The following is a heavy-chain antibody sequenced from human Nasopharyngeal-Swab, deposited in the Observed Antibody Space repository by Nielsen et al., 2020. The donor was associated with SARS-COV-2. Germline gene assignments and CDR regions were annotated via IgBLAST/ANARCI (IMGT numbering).Heavy chain of an antibody. CDR1: GFTFSDSA. Sequence: GESLKISCAASGFTFSDSAIHWVRQASGKGLEWVGRISSKGNTYATAYAASVKGRFIIFRDDPTNTAYLQMNSLKTEDTAVYYCTRCGGGCYSGRDYWGQGTLVTVSS. CDR3: TRCGGGCYSGRDY. J-gene: IGHJ4*02. CDR2: ISSKGNTYAT. D-gene: IGHD2-15*01. V-gene: IGHV3-73*01.